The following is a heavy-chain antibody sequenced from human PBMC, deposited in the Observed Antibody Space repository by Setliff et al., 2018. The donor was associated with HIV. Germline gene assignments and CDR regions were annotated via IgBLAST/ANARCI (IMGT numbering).Heavy chain of an antibody. J-gene: IGHJ6*03. V-gene: IGHV4-34*09. CDR3: ARDSANGKTANLNYLDV. D-gene: IGHD2-8*01. CDR2: IKHSGST. CDR1: GGSFSGYY. Sequence: LSLTCAVYGGSFSGYYWSWIRQPPGKGLEWIGEIKHSGSTYSNPSLQSRVRISVDTSKNQFSLRLSSVTAADTAVYFCARDSANGKTANLNYLDVWGKGTTVTVSS.